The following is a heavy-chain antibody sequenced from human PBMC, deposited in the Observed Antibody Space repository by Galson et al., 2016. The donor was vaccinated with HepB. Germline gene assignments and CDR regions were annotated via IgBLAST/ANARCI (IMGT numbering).Heavy chain of an antibody. CDR3: ARKPRVYYYGMDV. CDR1: EFTFSSYD. CDR2: IGTVGDT. J-gene: IGHJ6*02. V-gene: IGHV3-13*01. Sequence: SLRLSCAASEFTFSSYDMHRVRQATGKGLEWVSAIGTVGDTYYPGSVKGRFTISRENAKNSLYLQMKSLRVEDTAVYYCARKPRVYYYGMDVWGQGTTVTVSS.